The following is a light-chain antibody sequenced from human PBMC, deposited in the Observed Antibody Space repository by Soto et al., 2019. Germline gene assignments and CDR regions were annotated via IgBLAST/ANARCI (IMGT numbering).Light chain of an antibody. CDR2: AAS. CDR3: QQYSSSST. CDR1: QSVTSNY. Sequence: EIVLTQSPGTLSLSPGERATLSCRASQSVTSNYLAWYQQKPGQAPRLLIFAASGRSTGVPDRFSGSGSATDSPLTISRLEPEESAVYYCQQYSSSSTFGQGTRLEIK. V-gene: IGKV3-20*01. J-gene: IGKJ2*02.